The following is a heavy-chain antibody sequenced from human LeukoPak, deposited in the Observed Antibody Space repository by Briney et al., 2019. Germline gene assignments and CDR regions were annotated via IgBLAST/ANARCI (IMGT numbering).Heavy chain of an antibody. CDR2: ISGSGGST. J-gene: IGHJ5*02. CDR1: GFTFSSYA. CDR3: AKLGIVVVVAATTWFDP. V-gene: IGHV3-23*01. D-gene: IGHD2-15*01. Sequence: GGSLRLSCAASGFTFSSYAMSWVRQAPGKGLEWASAISGSGGSTYYADSVKGRFTISRDNSKNTLYLQMNSLRAEDTAVYYCAKLGIVVVVAATTWFDPWGQGTLVTVSS.